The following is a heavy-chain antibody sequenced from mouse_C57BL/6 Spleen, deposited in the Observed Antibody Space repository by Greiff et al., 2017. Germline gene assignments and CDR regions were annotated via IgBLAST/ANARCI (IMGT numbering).Heavy chain of an antibody. CDR1: GYTFTSYW. J-gene: IGHJ4*01. CDR2: IDPSDSYT. Sequence: VQLQQPGAELVMPGASVKLSCKASGYTFTSYWMHWVKQRPGQGLEWIGEIDPSDSYTNYNQKFKGKSTLTVDKSSSTAYMQLSSLTSEDSAVYYCARWGDYSLYYAMDYWGQGTSVTVSS. D-gene: IGHD2-4*01. CDR3: ARWGDYSLYYAMDY. V-gene: IGHV1-69*01.